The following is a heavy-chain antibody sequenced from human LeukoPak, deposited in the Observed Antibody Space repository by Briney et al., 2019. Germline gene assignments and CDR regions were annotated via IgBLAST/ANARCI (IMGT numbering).Heavy chain of an antibody. J-gene: IGHJ6*02. CDR3: ARMNGDYGFRNYFYYGLDV. Sequence: SETLSLTCTVSGASISGYYWNWIRQPPGKGLEWIGYMYYSGSTNYSPSLKSRVTMSGDTSKNELSLKLSSVTAADTAVYYCARMNGDYGFRNYFYYGLDVWGQGTTVTVSS. CDR2: MYYSGST. CDR1: GASISGYY. D-gene: IGHD4-17*01. V-gene: IGHV4-59*08.